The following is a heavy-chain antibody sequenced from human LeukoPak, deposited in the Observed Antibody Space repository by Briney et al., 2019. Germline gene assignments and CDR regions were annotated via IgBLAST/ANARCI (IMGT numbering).Heavy chain of an antibody. CDR2: ISSSSSTI. CDR3: ARVTSWFDY. CDR1: GFTFSDYS. D-gene: IGHD2-2*01. V-gene: IGHV3-48*02. J-gene: IGHJ4*01. Sequence: GGSLRLSCAASGFTFSDYSMNWVRQAPGKGLEWVSYISSSSSTIYYADSVKGRFTISRDNAKNSLYLQMNSLGDEDTAFYYCARVTSWFDYWGQGTLVTVSS.